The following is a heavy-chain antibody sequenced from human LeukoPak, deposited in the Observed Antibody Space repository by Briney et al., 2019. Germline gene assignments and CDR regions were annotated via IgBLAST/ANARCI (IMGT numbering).Heavy chain of an antibody. CDR1: GFTFSAYG. Sequence: PGGSLRLSCAASGFTFSAYGMSWVRQSPRKGLEWVSGVSGADGTTFYADSVKGRFTISRDNSKNTLYPQMNSLRAEDTAVYYCAKEVHGSGRYYFDFRGQGTLVTVSS. CDR3: AKEVHGSGRYYFDF. CDR2: VSGADGTT. D-gene: IGHD3-10*01. V-gene: IGHV3-23*01. J-gene: IGHJ4*02.